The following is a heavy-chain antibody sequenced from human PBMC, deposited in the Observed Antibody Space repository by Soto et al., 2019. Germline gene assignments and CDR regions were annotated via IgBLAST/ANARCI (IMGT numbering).Heavy chain of an antibody. CDR2: ISGSGGST. Sequence: HPGGSLRLSCAASGFTFSSYAMSWVRQAPGKGLEWVSAISGSGGSTYYADSVKGRFTISRDNSKNTLYLQMNSLRAEDTAVYYCANWEIVVVPAANEYYFDYWGQGTLVTVSS. V-gene: IGHV3-23*01. CDR1: GFTFSSYA. J-gene: IGHJ4*02. CDR3: ANWEIVVVPAANEYYFDY. D-gene: IGHD2-2*01.